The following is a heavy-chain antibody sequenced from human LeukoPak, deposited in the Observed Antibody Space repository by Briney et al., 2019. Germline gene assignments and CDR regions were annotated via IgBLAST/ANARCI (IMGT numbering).Heavy chain of an antibody. D-gene: IGHD3-3*01. Sequence: KAGESLKISCKGSGYSFSSYWIGWVRQMPGKGLEWMGIIYPGDSDTRYSPSFQGQVTISADKSISTAYLQWSSLKASDTAMYYCARLVERPYYDFWSGYPRYGMDVWGQGTTVTVSS. V-gene: IGHV5-51*01. CDR2: IYPGDSDT. CDR1: GYSFSSYW. CDR3: ARLVERPYYDFWSGYPRYGMDV. J-gene: IGHJ6*02.